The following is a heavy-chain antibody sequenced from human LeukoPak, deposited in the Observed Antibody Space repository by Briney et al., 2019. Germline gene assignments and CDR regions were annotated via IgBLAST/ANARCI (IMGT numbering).Heavy chain of an antibody. CDR1: GFTFISYA. J-gene: IGHJ4*02. D-gene: IGHD6-19*01. CDR3: AVCHWHSSGCRNDY. CDR2: ISGSGGST. V-gene: IGHV3-23*01. Sequence: WGSLRLSCAASGFTFISYAMSWVRQAPVKGLEWVSIISGSGGSTYYADSVKGRFTISRDNSKNTLYLQMNSLRAEDTAVYYCAVCHWHSSGCRNDYWGQGTLVTVSS.